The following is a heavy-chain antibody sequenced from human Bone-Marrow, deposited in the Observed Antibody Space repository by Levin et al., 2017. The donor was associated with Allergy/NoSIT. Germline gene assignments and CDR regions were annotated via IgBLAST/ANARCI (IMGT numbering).Heavy chain of an antibody. CDR3: ARDASDRDGYYYYGMDV. CDR1: GYSISSGYY. Sequence: SQTLSLTCAVSGYSISSGYYWGWIRQPPGKGLEWIGSIYHSGSTYYNPSLKSRVTISVDTSKNQFSLKLSSVTAADTAVYYCARDASDRDGYYYYGMDVWGQGTTVTVSS. CDR2: IYHSGST. V-gene: IGHV4-38-2*02. D-gene: IGHD3-22*01. J-gene: IGHJ6*02.